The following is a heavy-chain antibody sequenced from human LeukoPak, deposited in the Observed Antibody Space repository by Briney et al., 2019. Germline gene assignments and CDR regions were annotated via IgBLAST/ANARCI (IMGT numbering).Heavy chain of an antibody. D-gene: IGHD2-15*01. Sequence: GGFLRLSCAASGFTFNTYTMNWVRQAPGKGLEWVSSITASSTAIYSADSVKGRFTISRDNARNSLYLQMNSLRAEDTAVYYCARDHELYCSGGSCSRMDVWGKGTTVTISS. V-gene: IGHV3-21*01. CDR3: ARDHELYCSGGSCSRMDV. CDR2: ITASSTAI. CDR1: GFTFNTYT. J-gene: IGHJ6*03.